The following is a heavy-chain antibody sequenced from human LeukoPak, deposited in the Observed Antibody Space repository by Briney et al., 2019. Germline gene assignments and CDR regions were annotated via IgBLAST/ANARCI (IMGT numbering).Heavy chain of an antibody. CDR3: AVGGTYGSGSYYSYYAMDV. V-gene: IGHV4-59*01. J-gene: IGHJ6*04. Sequence: SETLSLTRTVSGGSISSDYWSWIRQPPGKGLEWIGYIYYIGSTNYNPSLKSRVTISVDTSTNQVSLKLSSVTAADTAVYYCAVGGTYGSGSYYSYYAMDVWGKGTTVTVSS. CDR2: IYYIGST. D-gene: IGHD3-10*01. CDR1: GGSISSDY.